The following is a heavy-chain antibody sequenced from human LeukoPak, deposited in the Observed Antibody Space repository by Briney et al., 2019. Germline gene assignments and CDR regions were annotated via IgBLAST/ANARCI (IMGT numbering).Heavy chain of an antibody. V-gene: IGHV3-64*02. CDR3: ARELGGTKTGGFDI. Sequence: GGSLRLSCAASGFRFSYHDMHWVRQAPGKGLEFVSSIGAAGAHTFYADSVKGRLTISRDNFQSTMYLQMDGLRPEDSAVYYCARELGGTKTGGFDIWGQGTVVTVSS. CDR2: IGAAGAHT. CDR1: GFRFSYHD. J-gene: IGHJ3*02. D-gene: IGHD1-14*01.